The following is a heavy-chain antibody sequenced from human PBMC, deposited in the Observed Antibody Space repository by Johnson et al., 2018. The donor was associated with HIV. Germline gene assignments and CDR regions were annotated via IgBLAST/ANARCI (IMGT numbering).Heavy chain of an antibody. D-gene: IGHD6-19*01. CDR3: ARELGSGWGETADAFDI. CDR1: GFTFTSYA. Sequence: QVQLVESGGGLVQPGRSLRLSCAASGFTFTSYAMHWIRQAPGQGLECVALVSYDGSNIHYADSVKGRFPSSRDNSKNSLYLQMNSRRAEDTAVYYCARELGSGWGETADAFDIWGQGTMVTVSS. J-gene: IGHJ3*02. CDR2: VSYDGSNI. V-gene: IGHV3-30*04.